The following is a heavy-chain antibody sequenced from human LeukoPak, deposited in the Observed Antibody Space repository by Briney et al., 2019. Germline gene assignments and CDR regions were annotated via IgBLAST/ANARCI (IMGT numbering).Heavy chain of an antibody. J-gene: IGHJ4*02. CDR3: ARSYSSSSYFDY. D-gene: IGHD6-6*01. CDR2: IYTSGST. Sequence: SETLSLTCTVSGRSISSYYWSWIRQPPGKGLEWIGYIYTSGSTNYNPSLKSRVTISVDTSKNQFSLKLSSVTAADTAVYYCARSYSSSSYFDYWGQGTLVTVSS. V-gene: IGHV4-4*09. CDR1: GRSISSYY.